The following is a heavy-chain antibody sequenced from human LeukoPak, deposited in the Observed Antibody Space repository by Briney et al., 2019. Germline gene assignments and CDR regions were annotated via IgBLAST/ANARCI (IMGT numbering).Heavy chain of an antibody. V-gene: IGHV4-59*01. CDR1: GGSISSYY. CDR3: ARGGGYYYMDV. CDR2: IYYSGST. Sequence: SETLSLTCTVSGGSISSYYWSWIRQPPGKGLEWIGYIYYSGSTNYNPSLKSRVTISVDTSKNQFSLKLSSVTAADTAVYYCARGGGYYYMDVWDNGTTVTISS. D-gene: IGHD2-15*01. J-gene: IGHJ6*03.